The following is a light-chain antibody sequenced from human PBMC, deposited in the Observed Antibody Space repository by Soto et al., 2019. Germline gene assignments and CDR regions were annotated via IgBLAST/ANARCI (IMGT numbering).Light chain of an antibody. CDR2: GAS. Sequence: EILMTQSPSTLSVSPGERATLSCRASQSVSSNLAWYQQKPGQAPRLLIYGASTRATGIPARLSGSGSGTEFTLTISSPQSEDSAVYYCQHYSQWLSFGGGTKVDIK. CDR3: QHYSQWLS. J-gene: IGKJ4*01. CDR1: QSVSSN. V-gene: IGKV3-15*01.